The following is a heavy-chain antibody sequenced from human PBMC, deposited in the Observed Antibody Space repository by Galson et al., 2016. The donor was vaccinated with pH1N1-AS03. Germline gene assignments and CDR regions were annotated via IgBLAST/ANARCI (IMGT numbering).Heavy chain of an antibody. V-gene: IGHV5-51*03. CDR1: GDSFNTYW. CDR2: IYPGDSDT. J-gene: IGHJ4*02. CDR3: ARGDGYNYYFDY. Sequence: QSGAEVKKPGESLKISCKGSGDSFNTYWIGWVRQMPGKGLEWMGIIYPGDSDTKYSPSFQGQVTISADKSISTAYLRWNSLKASDTAMYYCARGDGYNYYFDYWGQGTLVTVSS. D-gene: IGHD5-24*01.